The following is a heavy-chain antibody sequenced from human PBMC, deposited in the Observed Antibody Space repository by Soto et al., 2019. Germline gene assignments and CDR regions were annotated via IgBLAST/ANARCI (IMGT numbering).Heavy chain of an antibody. CDR3: VKDEYCSGGSCYRGYY. Sequence: GGSLRLSCAASGFTFSSYGMHWVRQAPGKGLEWVAVIWYDGSNKYYADSVKGRFTISRDNSQDTLYLQINSLRAEDTALYYCVKDEYCSGGSCYRGYYWGQGTLVTVSS. CDR1: GFTFSSYG. CDR2: IWYDGSNK. V-gene: IGHV3-33*06. D-gene: IGHD2-15*01. J-gene: IGHJ4*02.